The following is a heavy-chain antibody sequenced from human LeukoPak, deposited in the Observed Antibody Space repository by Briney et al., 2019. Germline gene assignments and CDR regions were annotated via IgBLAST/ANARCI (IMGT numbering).Heavy chain of an antibody. V-gene: IGHV3-7*03. Sequence: PGGSLRLSCAASGFTFSSYSMNWVRQAPGKGLEWVANIKQDGSEENYLDSVKGRFTISRDNARNSVYLHMNSLRAEDTAVYYCAGGHGITWDSDYWGQGTLVTVSS. J-gene: IGHJ4*02. CDR1: GFTFSSYS. D-gene: IGHD1-14*01. CDR2: IKQDGSEE. CDR3: AGGHGITWDSDY.